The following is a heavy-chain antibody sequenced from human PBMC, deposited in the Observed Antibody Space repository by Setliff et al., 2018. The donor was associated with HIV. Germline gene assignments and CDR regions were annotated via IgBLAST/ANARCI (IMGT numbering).Heavy chain of an antibody. D-gene: IGHD6-13*01. Sequence: KSSETLSLTCAVYGGSFSGYCWSWIRQPPGKGLEWIGEIQHSGRINYNPSLRSRVTTSVDTSKNQFSLRLRSVTAADTAVYYCARVSCSSWYSIPRYYYSMDVWG. CDR2: IQHSGRI. J-gene: IGHJ6*03. CDR1: GGSFSGYC. CDR3: ARVSCSSWYSIPRYYYSMDV. V-gene: IGHV4-34*01.